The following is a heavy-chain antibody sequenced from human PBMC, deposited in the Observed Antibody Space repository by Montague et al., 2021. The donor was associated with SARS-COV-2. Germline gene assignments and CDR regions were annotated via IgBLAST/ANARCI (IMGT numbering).Heavy chain of an antibody. J-gene: IGHJ3*02. V-gene: IGHV4-31*03. CDR2: IYYSGST. CDR1: GGSISSGGYY. D-gene: IGHD3-22*01. CDR3: ARVQGITMIVVVIGAFDI. Sequence: TLSLTCTVSGGSISSGGYYWSWIRQHPGKGLEWIGYIYYSGSTYYNPSLKSRVTISVDTSKNQFSLKLSSVTAADTAVYYCARVQGITMIVVVIGAFDIWGQGTMVTVS.